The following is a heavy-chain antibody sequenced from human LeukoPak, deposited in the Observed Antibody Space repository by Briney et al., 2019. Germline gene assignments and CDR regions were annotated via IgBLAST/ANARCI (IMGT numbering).Heavy chain of an antibody. J-gene: IGHJ4*02. CDR3: AALPYYYDSSGYYGGTDY. D-gene: IGHD3-22*01. V-gene: IGHV4-39*01. CDR2: IYYSGST. Sequence: PSETLSLTCTVSGGSISTTFYYWVWIRQPPGKGLECIVSIYYSGSTYYNPSLKSRVTIFLDTSKNQFSLKLSSVTAADTAVYYCAALPYYYDSSGYYGGTDYWGQGTLVTVSS. CDR1: GGSISTTFYY.